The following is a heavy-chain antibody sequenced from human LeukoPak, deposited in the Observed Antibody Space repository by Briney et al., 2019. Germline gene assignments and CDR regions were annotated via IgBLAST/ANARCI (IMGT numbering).Heavy chain of an antibody. CDR3: ARLLVGGQDYFDS. D-gene: IGHD2-15*01. V-gene: IGHV5-10-1*01. Sequence: PGGSLRLSCKGSGYTFTNYLISWVRQMPGKGLEWMGRIDPTDSYIDYSPSFQGHVTMSTDKSISTAYLQWSSLKASDTAMYYCARLLVGGQDYFDSWGQGTLVTVSS. J-gene: IGHJ4*02. CDR1: GYTFTNYL. CDR2: IDPTDSYI.